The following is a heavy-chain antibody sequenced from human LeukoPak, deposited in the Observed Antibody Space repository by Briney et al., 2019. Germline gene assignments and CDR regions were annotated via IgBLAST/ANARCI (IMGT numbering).Heavy chain of an antibody. J-gene: IGHJ4*02. CDR3: ARSRDSSSWATTDVDY. Sequence: SETLSFTCAVYGGSFSGYYWSWIRQPPGKGLEWIGEINHSGSTNYNPSLKSRVTISVDTSKNQFSLKLSSVTAADTAVYYCARSRDSSSWATTDVDYWGQGTLVTVSS. CDR1: GGSFSGYY. CDR2: INHSGST. V-gene: IGHV4-34*01. D-gene: IGHD6-13*01.